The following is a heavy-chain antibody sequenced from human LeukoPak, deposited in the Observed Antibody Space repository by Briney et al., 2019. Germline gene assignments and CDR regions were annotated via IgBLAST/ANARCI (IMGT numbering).Heavy chain of an antibody. CDR3: ARQTLWFGVDYYMDV. V-gene: IGHV4-39*07. J-gene: IGHJ6*03. Sequence: PSETLSLTCNVSGGSISSSSYYWGWIRQPPVKGLEWIGSIYYSGSTYYDSSLKSRVTISVDTSKNQFSLKLSSVTAADTAVYYCARQTLWFGVDYYMDVWGKGTTVTISS. CDR1: GGSISSSSYY. D-gene: IGHD3-10*01. CDR2: IYYSGST.